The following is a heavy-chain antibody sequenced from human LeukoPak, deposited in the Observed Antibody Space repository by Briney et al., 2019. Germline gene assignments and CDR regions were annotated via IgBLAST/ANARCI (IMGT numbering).Heavy chain of an antibody. D-gene: IGHD2-2*03. J-gene: IGHJ4*02. Sequence: SETLSLNCAVSGYSISSGYYWGWIRQPPGKGLEWIGSIYHSGSTYYNPSLKSRVTISVDTSKNQFSLKLSSVTAADTAVYYCAREVLDFDYWGQGTLVTVSS. CDR3: AREVLDFDY. CDR2: IYHSGST. V-gene: IGHV4-38-2*02. CDR1: GYSISSGYY.